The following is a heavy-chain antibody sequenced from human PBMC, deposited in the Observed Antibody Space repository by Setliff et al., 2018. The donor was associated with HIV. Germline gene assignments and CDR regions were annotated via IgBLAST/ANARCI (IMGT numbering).Heavy chain of an antibody. CDR3: ARHANTVTTVFVDYFDY. CDR2: IYQTGVT. Sequence: SETLSLTCAVSGYSISSGYYWDWIRQPPGKGLEWIGSIYQTGVTYYNPSLKSRVTISVDTSKNQFSLNLSSVTAADTAIYYCARHANTVTTVFVDYFDYWGQGTLVTVSS. CDR1: GYSISSGYY. D-gene: IGHD4-17*01. V-gene: IGHV4-38-2*01. J-gene: IGHJ4*02.